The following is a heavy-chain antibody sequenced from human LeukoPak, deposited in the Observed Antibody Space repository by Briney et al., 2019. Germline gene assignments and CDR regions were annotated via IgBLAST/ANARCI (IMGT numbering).Heavy chain of an antibody. J-gene: IGHJ3*02. V-gene: IGHV4-59*01. D-gene: IGHD6-13*01. Sequence: PSETLSLTCTVSGGSISSYYWSWIRQPPGKGLEWIGYIYYSGSTNYNPSLKSRVTISVDTSKNQFSLKLSSVTAADTAVYYCARKAAGKDAFDIWGQGTMVTVSS. CDR3: ARKAAGKDAFDI. CDR2: IYYSGST. CDR1: GGSISSYY.